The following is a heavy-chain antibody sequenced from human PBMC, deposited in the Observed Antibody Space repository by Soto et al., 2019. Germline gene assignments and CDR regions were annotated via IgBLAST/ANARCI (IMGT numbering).Heavy chain of an antibody. Sequence: QVQLVESGGGVVQPGRSLRLSCAASGFTFISYAMHWVRQAPGKGLEWVAVIANDGINKYYADSVKGRLTISRDNSKNTLYLQVNSLRADDTAVYYCASGPARAGYIDNWAQGTLVTVSS. CDR1: GFTFISYA. V-gene: IGHV3-30-3*01. CDR2: IANDGINK. J-gene: IGHJ4*02. D-gene: IGHD2-2*02. CDR3: ASGPARAGYIDN.